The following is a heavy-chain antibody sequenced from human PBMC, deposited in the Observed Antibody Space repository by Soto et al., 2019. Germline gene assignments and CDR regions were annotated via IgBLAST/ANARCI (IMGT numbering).Heavy chain of an antibody. J-gene: IGHJ4*02. CDR1: GGPISSSSYY. Sequence: PLETLSLTCTVSGGPISSSSYYWGWIRQPPGKGLEWIGSIYYSGSTYYNPSLKSRITISVDTSKNQFSLRLSSVTAADTAVYYCANYYDSSGLDFWGQGTLVTVSS. D-gene: IGHD3-22*01. V-gene: IGHV4-39*01. CDR2: IYYSGST. CDR3: ANYYDSSGLDF.